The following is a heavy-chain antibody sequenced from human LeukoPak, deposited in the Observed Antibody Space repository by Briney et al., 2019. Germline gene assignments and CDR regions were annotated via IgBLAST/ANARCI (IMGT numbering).Heavy chain of an antibody. CDR3: ARGGWYYFDY. D-gene: IGHD6-19*01. J-gene: IGHJ4*02. CDR2: ISTTGAI. CDR1: GFIFSTYS. Sequence: GGSLRLSCTASGFIFSTYSMRWVRQPPGKGLEWFSYISTTGAILYADSLKGRFTISRDNAKNSLYLQMNSLRDEDTAVYYCARGGWYYFDYWGQGTLVTVSS. V-gene: IGHV3-48*02.